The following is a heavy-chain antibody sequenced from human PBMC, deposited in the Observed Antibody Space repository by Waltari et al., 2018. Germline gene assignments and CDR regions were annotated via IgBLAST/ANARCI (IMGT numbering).Heavy chain of an antibody. D-gene: IGHD4-4*01. CDR3: AKDLQKIWFALDYRDYYYYGMDV. CDR2: ISGSGVST. Sequence: EVQLLESGGGLVQPGGSLRLSCAASGFTFSSYAMSWVRQAPGKGLECVSAISGSGVSTYYADSVKGRFTSSRDNSKNTLYLQMNSLRAEDTAVYYCAKDLQKIWFALDYRDYYYYGMDVWGQGTTVTVSS. CDR1: GFTFSSYA. J-gene: IGHJ6*02. V-gene: IGHV3-23*01.